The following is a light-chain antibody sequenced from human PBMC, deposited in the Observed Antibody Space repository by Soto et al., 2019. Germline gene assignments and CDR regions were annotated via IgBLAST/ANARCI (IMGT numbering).Light chain of an antibody. Sequence: QLVLTQSPSASASLGASVKVTCTLSSGHSSYVIAWHQQQPEKGPRYLMKLNSDGSHTKGDGIPDRFSGSSSGAERYLTISSLQSEDEADYYCQTWDTGSVFGGGTKVTVL. V-gene: IGLV4-69*01. CDR1: SGHSSYV. J-gene: IGLJ2*01. CDR2: LNSDGSH. CDR3: QTWDTGSV.